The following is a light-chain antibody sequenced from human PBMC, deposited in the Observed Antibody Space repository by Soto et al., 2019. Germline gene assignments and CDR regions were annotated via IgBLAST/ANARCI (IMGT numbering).Light chain of an antibody. Sequence: DIQMTQSPSSLSASVGDRVTITCRASQDINRWLAWYQQKPGKAPKVLIYSASNLQSGVPSRFSGSGSGTDFTLTISSLQPEDFATYYCQQSFSTPTFGQGTRLEIK. CDR1: QDINRW. CDR3: QQSFSTPT. CDR2: SAS. J-gene: IGKJ5*01. V-gene: IGKV1-12*01.